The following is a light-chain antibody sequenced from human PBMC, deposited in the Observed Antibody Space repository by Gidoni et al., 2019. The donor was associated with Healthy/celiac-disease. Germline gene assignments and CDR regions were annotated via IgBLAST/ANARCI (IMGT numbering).Light chain of an antibody. Sequence: DVVMTQSLLSLPATLGQPASISCRSSHSLVYSDENTALNWFQQRPGQSPRRLIYKVFNRDSGVPDRFSGSGSGTDFSLKISRVEAEDVGVYYCMQGTHWPPNTFGQXTKLEIK. CDR1: HSLVYSDENTA. CDR3: MQGTHWPPNT. V-gene: IGKV2-30*01. CDR2: KVF. J-gene: IGKJ2*01.